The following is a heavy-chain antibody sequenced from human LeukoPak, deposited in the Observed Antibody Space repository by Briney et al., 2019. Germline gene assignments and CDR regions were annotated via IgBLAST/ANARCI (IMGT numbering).Heavy chain of an antibody. J-gene: IGHJ6*03. CDR2: ISGSGGST. CDR3: AKDGVPAAISYYYYYMDV. D-gene: IGHD2-2*01. V-gene: IGHV3-23*01. Sequence: GGSLRLSCAASGFTFSNAWMSWVRQAPGKGLKWVSVISGSGGSTYYADSVKGRFTIPRDNSKNTLYLQMNSLRAEDTAVYYCAKDGVPAAISYYYYYMDVWGKGTTVTVSS. CDR1: GFTFSNAW.